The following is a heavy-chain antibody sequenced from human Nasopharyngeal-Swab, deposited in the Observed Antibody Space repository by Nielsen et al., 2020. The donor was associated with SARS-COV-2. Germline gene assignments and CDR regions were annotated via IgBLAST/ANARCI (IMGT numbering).Heavy chain of an antibody. V-gene: IGHV3-9*01. CDR1: GFPFDDYA. CDR2: ISWNSGSI. Sequence: SLKISCAASGFPFDDYAMHWVRQAPGKGLEWVSGISWNSGSIGYADSVKGRFTISRDNAKNSLYLQMNSLRAEDTALYYCAKDTRRSSGWYGGSYYYYYMDVWGKGTTVTVSS. D-gene: IGHD6-19*01. CDR3: AKDTRRSSGWYGGSYYYYYMDV. J-gene: IGHJ6*03.